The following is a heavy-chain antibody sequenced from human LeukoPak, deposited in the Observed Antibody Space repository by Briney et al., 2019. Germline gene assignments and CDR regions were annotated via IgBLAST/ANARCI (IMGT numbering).Heavy chain of an antibody. CDR2: IYYSGST. D-gene: IGHD3-10*01. V-gene: IGHV4-31*03. CDR3: AGLGELGAFDI. Sequence: SETLSLTCTVSGGSISRGGYYWSWIRQHPGKGLEWIGYIYYSGSTYYNPSLKSRVTISVDTSKNQFSLKLSSVTAADTAVYYCAGLGELGAFDIWGQGTMVTVSS. CDR1: GGSISRGGYY. J-gene: IGHJ3*02.